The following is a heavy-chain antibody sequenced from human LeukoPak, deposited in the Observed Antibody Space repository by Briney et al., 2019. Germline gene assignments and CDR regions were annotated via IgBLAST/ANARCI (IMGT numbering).Heavy chain of an antibody. CDR3: AREGGRGYSSVPRGVDY. J-gene: IGHJ4*02. Sequence: SETLSLTCTVSGGSISSGGYYWSWIRQPPGKGLEWIGYIYHSGSTYYNPSLKSRVTISVDRSKNQFSLKLSSVTAADTAVYYCAREGGRGYSSVPRGVDYWGQGTLVTVSS. CDR2: IYHSGST. V-gene: IGHV4-30-2*01. D-gene: IGHD6-19*01. CDR1: GGSISSGGYY.